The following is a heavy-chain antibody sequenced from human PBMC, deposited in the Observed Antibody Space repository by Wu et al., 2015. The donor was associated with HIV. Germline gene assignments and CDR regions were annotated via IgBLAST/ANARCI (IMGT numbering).Heavy chain of an antibody. CDR2: IIPIFGTA. V-gene: IGHV1-69*05. CDR1: GGTFSSYA. D-gene: IGHD2-2*01. CDR3: ARGPRGYCSSTSCYVFDY. J-gene: IGHJ4*02. Sequence: QVQLVQSGAEVKKPGSSVKVSCKASGGTFSSYAISWVRQAPGQGLEWMGGIIPIFGTANYAQKFQGRVTITTDESTSTAYMELSSLRSEDTAVYYCARGPRGYCSSTSCYVFDYWGQGNPGSPVSS.